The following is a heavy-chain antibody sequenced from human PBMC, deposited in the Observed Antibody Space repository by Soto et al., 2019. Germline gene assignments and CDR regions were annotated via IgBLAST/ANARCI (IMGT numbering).Heavy chain of an antibody. D-gene: IGHD3-10*01. V-gene: IGHV3-7*01. J-gene: IGHJ5*02. Sequence: PGGSLRLSCAASGFTLNNYWVTWVRQAPGKGLGWVANINHDGSDKYYVDSVKGRFTISRDNTKNSLYLQMNSLRAEDTAFYYCARDFGNPKGRLDPWGQGILVTVSS. CDR3: ARDFGNPKGRLDP. CDR1: GFTLNNYW. CDR2: INHDGSDK.